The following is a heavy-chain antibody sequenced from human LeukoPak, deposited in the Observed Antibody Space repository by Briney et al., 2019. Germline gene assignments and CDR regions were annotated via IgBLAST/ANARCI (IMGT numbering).Heavy chain of an antibody. D-gene: IGHD3-22*01. Sequence: ASVKVSCKASGYTFTNYDIHWVRQAPGQGLECMGIINPSGGSTSYPQKFQGRVTMTGDTSTSTVYMELSSLRSEDTAVYYCASAWQATGDSSGYRRAFDIWGQGTMVTVSS. V-gene: IGHV1-46*01. J-gene: IGHJ3*02. CDR2: INPSGGST. CDR3: ASAWQATGDSSGYRRAFDI. CDR1: GYTFTNYD.